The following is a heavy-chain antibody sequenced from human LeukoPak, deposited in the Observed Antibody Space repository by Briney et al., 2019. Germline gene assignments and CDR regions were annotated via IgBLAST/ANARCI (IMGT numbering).Heavy chain of an antibody. V-gene: IGHV4-34*01. D-gene: IGHD2-2*02. Sequence: ETLSLTCAVYGGSFSGYYWSWIRQPPGKGLEWIGEINHSGSTNYNPSLKSRVTISVDTSKNQFSLKLSSVTAADTAVYYCARGPGEVVPAAIGWFDPWGQGTLVTVSS. CDR2: INHSGST. J-gene: IGHJ5*02. CDR1: GGSFSGYY. CDR3: ARGPGEVVPAAIGWFDP.